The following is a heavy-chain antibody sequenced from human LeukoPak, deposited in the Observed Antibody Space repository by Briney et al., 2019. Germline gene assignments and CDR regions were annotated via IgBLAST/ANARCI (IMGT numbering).Heavy chain of an antibody. V-gene: IGHV3-33*01. Sequence: GGSLRLSCAASGXTFSSFGMHWVRQSPGKGLEWVAVIWYDGSTKVYADSVKGRFTISRDNYRNTLYLQANSLRAEDTAVYYCARDRYSSMWSVFEYWGQGALVTVSS. CDR1: GXTFSSFG. CDR2: IWYDGSTK. CDR3: ARDRYSSMWSVFEY. D-gene: IGHD6-19*01. J-gene: IGHJ4*02.